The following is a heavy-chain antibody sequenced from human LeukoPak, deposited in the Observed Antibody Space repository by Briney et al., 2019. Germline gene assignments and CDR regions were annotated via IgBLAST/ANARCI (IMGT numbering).Heavy chain of an antibody. CDR1: GGSISSYY. CDR3: ARLPAGDY. Sequence: SETLSLTCTVSGGSISSYYWSWIRQPPGKGLEWIGYIYYGGSTNYNPSLKSRVTISVDTSKNQFSLKLSSVTAADTAVYYCARLPAGDYWGQGTLVTVSS. D-gene: IGHD2-2*01. J-gene: IGHJ4*02. V-gene: IGHV4-59*01. CDR2: IYYGGST.